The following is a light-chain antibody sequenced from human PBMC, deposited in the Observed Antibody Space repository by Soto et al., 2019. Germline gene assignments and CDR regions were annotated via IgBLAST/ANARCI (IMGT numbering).Light chain of an antibody. Sequence: QSALTQPASVSGSPGQSITISCTGTSSDVGGYNYVSWYQQHPGKAPKLMIYEVSNRPSGVSNHVSGSKSGNTASLTISGLQAEDEADYYCSSYTSSSTRVFGTGTKVTVL. CDR1: SSDVGGYNY. J-gene: IGLJ1*01. V-gene: IGLV2-14*01. CDR3: SSYTSSSTRV. CDR2: EVS.